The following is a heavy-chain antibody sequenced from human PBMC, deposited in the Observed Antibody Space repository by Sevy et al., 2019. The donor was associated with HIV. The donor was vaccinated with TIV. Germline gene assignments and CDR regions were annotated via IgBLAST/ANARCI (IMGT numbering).Heavy chain of an antibody. CDR3: AKDTSRVVAGTGYFDY. CDR2: IRWNSATR. D-gene: IGHD6-19*01. Sequence: SLRLSCAASGFTFEDSAMHWVLQAPGKGLEWVSGIRWNSATRGYADSVKGRFTISRDNAKNSLYLQMNSLRTEDTALYYCAKDTSRVVAGTGYFDYWGQGTLVTVSS. CDR1: GFTFEDSA. J-gene: IGHJ4*02. V-gene: IGHV3-9*01.